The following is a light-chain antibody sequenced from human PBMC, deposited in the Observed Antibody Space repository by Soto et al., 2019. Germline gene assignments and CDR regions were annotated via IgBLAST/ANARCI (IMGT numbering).Light chain of an antibody. CDR1: QSVSGY. V-gene: IGKV3-11*01. CDR2: DAS. CDR3: QQRSNWPIT. Sequence: EIVLTQSPASLSLSPGERATLSCRASQSVSGYLAWYQQKPGQPPRLLIYDASNRATGIPARFSGSGSGTDFTLTFSSLEPEDFAIYYCQQRSNWPITFGQGTRLEIK. J-gene: IGKJ5*01.